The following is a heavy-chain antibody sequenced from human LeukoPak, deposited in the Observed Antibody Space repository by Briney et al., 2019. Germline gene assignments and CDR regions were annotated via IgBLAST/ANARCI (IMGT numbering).Heavy chain of an antibody. CDR1: GGSISSYY. CDR2: FYISGSS. V-gene: IGHV4-4*07. Sequence: SETLSLTCTVSGGSISSYYWSWIRQPAGKGLEWIGHFYISGSSNYNPSLKSRATISLDAFNNQFSLKLRSVVAADTAVYYCARLTSGWHPYQFDYWGQGTLVTVSS. J-gene: IGHJ4*02. D-gene: IGHD6-19*01. CDR3: ARLTSGWHPYQFDY.